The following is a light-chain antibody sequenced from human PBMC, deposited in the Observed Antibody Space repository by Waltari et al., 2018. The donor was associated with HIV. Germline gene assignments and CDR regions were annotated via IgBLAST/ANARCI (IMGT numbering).Light chain of an antibody. Sequence: QSVLTQPPSVSGAPGQTVTISCTGSSSNIGARFDVHWYQQIPGTAPKLLIYGNNRPSGVPDRFSGAKSGTSASLAITGLQAEDEADYYCQTYDSSLSGSVVFGGGTKLTVL. V-gene: IGLV1-40*01. CDR1: SSNIGARFD. CDR3: QTYDSSLSGSVV. CDR2: GN. J-gene: IGLJ2*01.